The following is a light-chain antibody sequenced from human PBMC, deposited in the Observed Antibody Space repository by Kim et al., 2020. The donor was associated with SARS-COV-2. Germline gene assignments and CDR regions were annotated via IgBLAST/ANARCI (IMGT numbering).Light chain of an antibody. CDR2: DNS. CDR1: SSNIGAGYD. V-gene: IGLV1-40*01. Sequence: QRVTISCTGSSSNIGAGYDVHWYQQLPGTAPKLLIYDNSNRPSGVPDRFSGSKSGTSASLAITGLQAEDEADYYCQSYDTSLSEVFGGGTQLTVL. J-gene: IGLJ3*02. CDR3: QSYDTSLSEV.